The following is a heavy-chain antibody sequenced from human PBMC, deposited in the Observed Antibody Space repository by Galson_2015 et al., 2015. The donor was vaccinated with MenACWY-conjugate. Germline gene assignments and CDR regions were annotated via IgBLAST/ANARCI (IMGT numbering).Heavy chain of an antibody. Sequence: SLRLSCAVSGFDLSNYCMHWVRQGPGKGLECVSRICAGGISIMYGDAVRGRFTISRDDAQNTLYLQMDGLRADDTAVYFCVRGSSGWRGMDIWGQGTTVTVSS. D-gene: IGHD6-19*01. J-gene: IGHJ6*02. CDR3: VRGSSGWRGMDI. V-gene: IGHV3-74*03. CDR2: ICAGGISI. CDR1: GFDLSNYC.